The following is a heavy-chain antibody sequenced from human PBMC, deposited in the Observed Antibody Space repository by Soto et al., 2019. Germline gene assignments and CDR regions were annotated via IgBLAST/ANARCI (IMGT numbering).Heavy chain of an antibody. CDR1: GFTFSSYG. CDR3: AKSGVGYCSGGSCYFDY. V-gene: IGHV3-30*18. Sequence: GGSLRLSCAASGFTFSSYGMHWVRQAPGKGLEWVAVISYDGSNKYYADSVKGRFTISRDNSKNTLYLQMNSLRAEDTAVYYCAKSGVGYCSGGSCYFDYWGQGTLVTVSS. J-gene: IGHJ4*02. D-gene: IGHD2-15*01. CDR2: ISYDGSNK.